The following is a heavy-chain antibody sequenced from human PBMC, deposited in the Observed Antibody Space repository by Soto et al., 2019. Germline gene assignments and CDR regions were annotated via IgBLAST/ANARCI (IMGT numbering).Heavy chain of an antibody. J-gene: IGHJ4*02. Sequence: PSHTLSLTYVISGDLVCPDSAAWNLIRQSPSRGLEWLGRTYYRSKWYNDFAVSVKSRMTIDADTSKNQFSLQLKSVTPEDTAVYYCARDKVAAPGPFDSWGQGILVTVSA. CDR3: ARDKVAAPGPFDS. D-gene: IGHD2-15*01. CDR1: GDLVCPDSAA. CDR2: TYYRSKWYN. V-gene: IGHV6-1*01.